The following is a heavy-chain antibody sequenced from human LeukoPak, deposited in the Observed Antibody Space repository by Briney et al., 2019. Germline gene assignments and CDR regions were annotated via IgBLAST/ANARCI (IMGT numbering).Heavy chain of an antibody. CDR1: GYTFTGYY. D-gene: IGHD1-14*01. V-gene: IGHV1-8*02. Sequence: ASVKVSCKASGYTFTGYYMHWVRQAPGQGLEWVGWMNPNSGNTGYAQKFQGRVTMTRNTSISTAYMELSSLRSEDTAVYYCARGRRNDYWGQGTLVTVSS. CDR2: MNPNSGNT. J-gene: IGHJ4*02. CDR3: ARGRRNDY.